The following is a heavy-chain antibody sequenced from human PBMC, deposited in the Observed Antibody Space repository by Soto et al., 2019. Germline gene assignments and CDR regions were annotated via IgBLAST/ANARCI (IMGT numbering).Heavy chain of an antibody. CDR1: GITLRSHR. CDR3: ATVFDL. V-gene: IGHV3-74*01. J-gene: IGHJ5*02. Sequence: EVQLVESGGGLVQPGGSLRVSCAASGITLRSHRIHWVRQVPGKGLEWVSRIDTDGGGTSYADSVKGRFTISTDNAKNTVNLQMNGLRGEDTAVYYCATVFDLWGQGTLVTVSS. CDR2: IDTDGGGT.